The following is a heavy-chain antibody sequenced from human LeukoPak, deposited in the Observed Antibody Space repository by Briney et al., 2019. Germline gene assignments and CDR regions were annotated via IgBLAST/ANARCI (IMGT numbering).Heavy chain of an antibody. J-gene: IGHJ5*02. CDR1: GYTFTDYY. CDR3: TREARVGNWFDP. V-gene: IGHV1-2*02. D-gene: IGHD2-2*01. Sequence: ASVKVSCRASGYTFTDYYIHWVRQAPGQGLEWMGWINPDNGGTNYAQKFQGRVTMTRDTSIRTVYMDLSRLRSDDTAVFYCTREARVGNWFDPWCQGTQVTVSS. CDR2: INPDNGGT.